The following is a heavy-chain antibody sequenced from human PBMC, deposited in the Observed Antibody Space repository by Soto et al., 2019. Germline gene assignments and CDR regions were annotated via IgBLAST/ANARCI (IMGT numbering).Heavy chain of an antibody. CDR3: ARDQHYYDSSGYPSDY. D-gene: IGHD3-22*01. CDR2: IIPILGIA. J-gene: IGHJ4*02. Sequence: QVQLVQSGAEVKKPGSSVKVSCKASGGTFSSYTISWVLQAPGQGLEWMGRIIPILGIANYAQKFQGRVTITADKSTSTAYMELSSLRSEDTAVYYCARDQHYYDSSGYPSDYWGQGTLVTVSS. CDR1: GGTFSSYT. V-gene: IGHV1-69*08.